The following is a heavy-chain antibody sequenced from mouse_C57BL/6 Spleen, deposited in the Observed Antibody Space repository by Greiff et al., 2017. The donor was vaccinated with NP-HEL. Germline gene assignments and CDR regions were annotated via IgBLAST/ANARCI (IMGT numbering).Heavy chain of an antibody. D-gene: IGHD1-1*01. CDR3: AREPNYYGSSLYYFDY. CDR2: ISDGGSYT. Sequence: EVKVEESGGGLVKPGGSLKLSCAASGFTFSSYAMSWVRQTPEKRLEWVATISDGGSYTYYPDNVKGRFTISRDNAKNNLYLQMSHLKSEDTATYYCAREPNYYGSSLYYFDYWGQGTTLTVSS. CDR1: GFTFSSYA. J-gene: IGHJ2*01. V-gene: IGHV5-4*01.